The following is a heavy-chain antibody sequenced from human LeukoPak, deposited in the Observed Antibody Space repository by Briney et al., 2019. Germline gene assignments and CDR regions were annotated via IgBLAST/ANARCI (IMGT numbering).Heavy chain of an antibody. CDR1: GFTFTNYA. D-gene: IGHD1-26*01. J-gene: IGHJ4*02. CDR3: AKDSRTGSPRAFDS. Sequence: GGSLGLSCAASGFTFTNYAMTWVRQAPGKGLEWVSTITIGGTTYHADSVKGRFTISRDNSKNTLYLQMNSLRPEDTAVYSCAKDSRTGSPRAFDSWGQGTLVIVSS. CDR2: ITIGGTT. V-gene: IGHV3-23*01.